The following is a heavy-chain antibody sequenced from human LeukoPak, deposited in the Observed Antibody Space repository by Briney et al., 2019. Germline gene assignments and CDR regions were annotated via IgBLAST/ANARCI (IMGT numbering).Heavy chain of an antibody. CDR2: IRRSSGSSI. Sequence: GRSLRLSCAASGFTFSNYEMNWVRQAPGKGLEWVSYIRRSSGSSIYYADSVKGRFTISRDNAKNSLYLQMNSLRAEDTAVYYCARDSSGWYYFDYWGQGILVTVSS. CDR3: ARDSSGWYYFDY. D-gene: IGHD6-19*01. CDR1: GFTFSNYE. J-gene: IGHJ4*02. V-gene: IGHV3-48*03.